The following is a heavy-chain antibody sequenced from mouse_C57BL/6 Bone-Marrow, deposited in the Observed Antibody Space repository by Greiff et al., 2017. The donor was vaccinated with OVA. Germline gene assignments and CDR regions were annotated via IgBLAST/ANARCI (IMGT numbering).Heavy chain of an antibody. CDR1: GYTFTSYW. CDR2: IDPSDSYT. D-gene: IGHD2-5*01. CDR3: ASADYSNFPAY. V-gene: IGHV1-69*01. Sequence: QVQLKQPGAELVMPGASVKLSCKASGYTFTSYWMHWVKQRPGQGLEWIGEIDPSDSYTNYNQKFKGKSTLTVDKSSSTAYMQLSSLTSEDSAVYYCASADYSNFPAYWGQGTLVTVSA. J-gene: IGHJ3*01.